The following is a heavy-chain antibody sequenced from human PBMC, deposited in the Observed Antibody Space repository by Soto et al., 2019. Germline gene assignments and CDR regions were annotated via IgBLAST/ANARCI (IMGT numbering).Heavy chain of an antibody. CDR1: GITFSTYS. CDR2: ITSRSSAI. J-gene: IGHJ4*02. V-gene: IGHV3-48*01. D-gene: IGHD6-19*01. CDR3: ARSSSGWAYFFDY. Sequence: EVQLVESGGGLVQPGGSLRLSCTASGITFSTYSMNWVRQAPGKGPEWVSYITSRSSAIYYADSVKGRFTISRDNAKNSLSLQMNDLSTEDTAFYYCARSSSGWAYFFDYWGQGTLVTVSS.